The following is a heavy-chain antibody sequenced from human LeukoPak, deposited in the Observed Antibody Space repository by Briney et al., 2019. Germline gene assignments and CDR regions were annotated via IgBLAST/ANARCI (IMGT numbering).Heavy chain of an antibody. V-gene: IGHV3-11*01. Sequence: GGSLRLSCAASGFTFSDYYMSWIRQAPGKGLEWVSYISFSGSPTQYADSVKGRFTISRDNAKNSLYLQMHSLRDEDTAVYYCARDRAYYYDSSGYYYFDHWGQGTLVTVSS. D-gene: IGHD3-22*01. CDR1: GFTFSDYY. CDR3: ARDRAYYYDSSGYYYFDH. J-gene: IGHJ4*02. CDR2: ISFSGSPT.